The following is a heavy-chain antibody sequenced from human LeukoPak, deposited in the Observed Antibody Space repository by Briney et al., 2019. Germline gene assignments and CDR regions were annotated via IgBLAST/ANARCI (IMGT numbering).Heavy chain of an antibody. CDR3: ARGRWWFAGRPPHYMDV. J-gene: IGHJ6*03. CDR2: MYHSGNT. D-gene: IGHD6-6*01. Sequence: SETLSLTCTVSGYSISSPYYWGWIRQPPGKGLEWIGSMYHSGNTYYNPSLKSRVTISVDTSKNQFSLKLNSVTAADTAVYYCARGRWWFAGRPPHYMDVWGKGTTVTVSS. CDR1: GYSISSPYY. V-gene: IGHV4-38-2*02.